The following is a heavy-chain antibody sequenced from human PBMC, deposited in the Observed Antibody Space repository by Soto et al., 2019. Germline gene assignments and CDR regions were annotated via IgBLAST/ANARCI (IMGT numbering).Heavy chain of an antibody. J-gene: IGHJ4*02. CDR2: ISGSGGST. V-gene: IGHV3-23*01. D-gene: IGHD4-17*01. Sequence: PGGSLRLSCAASGFTFSSYAMSWVRQAPGKGLEWVSAISGSGGSTYYADSVKGRFTISRDNSKNTLYLQMNSLRAEDTAVYYCAPPQARTTVNYFDYWGQGTLVTVSS. CDR3: APPQARTTVNYFDY. CDR1: GFTFSSYA.